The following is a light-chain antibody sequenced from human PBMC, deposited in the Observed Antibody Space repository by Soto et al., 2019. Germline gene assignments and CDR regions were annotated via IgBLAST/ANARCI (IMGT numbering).Light chain of an antibody. Sequence: QSVLTQPPSVSGAPGQTVTISCPGSRSNIGAGYDIHWYQFLPGTAPKLLIYSFNKRPSGIPDRFSGSKSGTSASLAITGLQPEDEADYYCQSYDDSLSGSGVFGTGTKVTVL. CDR2: SFN. J-gene: IGLJ1*01. CDR3: QSYDDSLSGSGV. CDR1: RSNIGAGYD. V-gene: IGLV1-40*01.